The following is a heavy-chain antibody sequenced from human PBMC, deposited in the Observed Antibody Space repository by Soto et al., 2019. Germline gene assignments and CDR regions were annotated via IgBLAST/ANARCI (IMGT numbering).Heavy chain of an antibody. CDR3: ARAFSGSYPNFDY. V-gene: IGHV3-30*09. Sequence: GGSLRLSCAASGFTFSSYAMHWVRQAPGKGLEWVAVISYDGSNKYYADSVKGRFAISRDNSKNTLYLQMNSLRPEDTAVYYCARAFSGSYPNFDYWGQGTLVTVSS. J-gene: IGHJ4*02. CDR1: GFTFSSYA. CDR2: ISYDGSNK. D-gene: IGHD1-26*01.